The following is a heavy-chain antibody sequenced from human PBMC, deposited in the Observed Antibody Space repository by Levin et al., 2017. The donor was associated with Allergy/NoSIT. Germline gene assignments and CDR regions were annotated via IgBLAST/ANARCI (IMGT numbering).Heavy chain of an antibody. CDR1: GFTVSSYY. CDR2: IYSGGST. J-gene: IGHJ6*03. V-gene: IGHV3-53*01. D-gene: IGHD2-8*01. CDR3: ARERRGVYMDV. Sequence: GESLKISCAASGFTVSSYYMSWVRQAPGKGLEWVSVIYSGGSTYYADSVKGRFTISRDNSKNTLYLQMNSLRAEDTAVYYCARERRGVYMDVWGKGTTVTVSS.